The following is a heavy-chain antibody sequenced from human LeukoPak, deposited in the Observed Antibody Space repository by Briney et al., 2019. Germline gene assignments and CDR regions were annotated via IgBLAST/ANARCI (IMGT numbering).Heavy chain of an antibody. CDR2: ISWNSGSI. J-gene: IGHJ4*02. CDR3: AKRSRLAHFDY. D-gene: IGHD2-21*01. CDR1: GFTFDDYA. Sequence: GRSLRVSCAASGFTFDDYAMYWVRQAPGKGLEWVSGISWNSGSIGYADSVKGRFTISRDNAKNSLYLQMNSLRAEDTAFYYCAKRSRLAHFDYWGQGTLVTVSS. V-gene: IGHV3-9*01.